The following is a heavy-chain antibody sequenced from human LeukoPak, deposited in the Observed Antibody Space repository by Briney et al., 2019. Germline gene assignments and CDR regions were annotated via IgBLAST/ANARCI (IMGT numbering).Heavy chain of an antibody. J-gene: IGHJ5*02. D-gene: IGHD2-2*02. CDR2: ISAYNVHT. Sequence: ASVKVSCKASGHMFPSYGITWVRQAPGQGLEWMGWISAYNVHTNYAQKLQGRVTMTTDTSTSTAYMELRSLRSDDTAVYYCARSYCSSTSCYTNNWFDPWGQGTLVTVSS. CDR1: GHMFPSYG. CDR3: ARSYCSSTSCYTNNWFDP. V-gene: IGHV1-18*01.